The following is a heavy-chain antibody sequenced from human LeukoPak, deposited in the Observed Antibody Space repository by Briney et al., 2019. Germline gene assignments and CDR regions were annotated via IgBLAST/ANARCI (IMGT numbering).Heavy chain of an antibody. CDR3: ARGFSSGWYYYFDY. Sequence: ETLSLTCTVSGGSISSYYWSWVRQAPGKGLEWVANIKQDGSEKYYVDSVKGRFTISRDNAKNSLYLQMNSLRAEDTAVYYCARGFSSGWYYYFDYWGQGTLVTVSS. J-gene: IGHJ4*02. CDR1: GGSISSYY. D-gene: IGHD6-19*01. V-gene: IGHV3-7*01. CDR2: IKQDGSEK.